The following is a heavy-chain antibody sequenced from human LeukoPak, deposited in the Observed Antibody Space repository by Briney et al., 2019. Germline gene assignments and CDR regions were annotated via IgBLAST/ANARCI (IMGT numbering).Heavy chain of an antibody. CDR2: IYYSGTT. V-gene: IGHV4-59*01. CDR3: AREDPQTTVPEGMDV. D-gene: IGHD4-17*01. J-gene: IGHJ6*02. Sequence: KSSETLSLTCTVSGGSISYYYWSWIRQSPGKGLEWIGYIYYSGTTNYNPSLKSRVTISVDTSKNQFSLQLRSVTAADTAVYYCAREDPQTTVPEGMDVWGQGTTDTVSS. CDR1: GGSISYYY.